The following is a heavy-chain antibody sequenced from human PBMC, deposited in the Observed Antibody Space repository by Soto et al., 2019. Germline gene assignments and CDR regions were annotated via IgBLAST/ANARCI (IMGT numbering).Heavy chain of an antibody. CDR2: INPNAGDT. J-gene: IGHJ4*02. Sequence: ASVKVSCKASGDTFTAYSIHWLRQAPGPGLEWMGWINPNAGDTNSAQNFQGRVTMTSDTSITTVYMDLPRLTCDDAAVYFCARDSYSGSYVHWGQGTLVTVSS. CDR1: GDTFTAYS. D-gene: IGHD1-26*01. CDR3: ARDSYSGSYVH. V-gene: IGHV1-2*02.